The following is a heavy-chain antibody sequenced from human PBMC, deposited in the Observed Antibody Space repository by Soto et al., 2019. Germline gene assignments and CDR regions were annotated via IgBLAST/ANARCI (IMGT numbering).Heavy chain of an antibody. CDR3: ARISLDSSPS. J-gene: IGHJ3*01. Sequence: PSQTVSLTCAISGDSVSSNTASWNWIRQSPSRGLEWLGRTYYRSKWYNDYAVSVKSRITINPDTSKNQFSLHLNSVTPEDTAVYYCARISLDSSPSWGQGTMVTVS. D-gene: IGHD3-22*01. CDR2: TYYRSKWYN. V-gene: IGHV6-1*01. CDR1: GDSVSSNTAS.